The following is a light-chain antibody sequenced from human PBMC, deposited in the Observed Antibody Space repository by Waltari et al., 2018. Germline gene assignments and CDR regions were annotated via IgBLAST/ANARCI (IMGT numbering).Light chain of an antibody. CDR3: SSSTSSNTVV. J-gene: IGLJ2*01. CDR1: SGAGGGYNC. Sequence: HSALTQPASVFGSPGQSITIPCSGGSGAGGGYNCVLWYLQYPGQAPKLMIYDVSQRPSEISDRFSGSKSGSTASLTISGLQAEDEADYYCSSSTSSNTVVFGGGTKVTVL. V-gene: IGLV2-14*03. CDR2: DVS.